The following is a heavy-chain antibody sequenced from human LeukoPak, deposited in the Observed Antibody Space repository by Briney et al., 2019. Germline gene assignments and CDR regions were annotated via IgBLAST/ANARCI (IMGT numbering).Heavy chain of an antibody. CDR2: IGSGGDT. J-gene: IGHJ4*02. CDR3: PRGVPGGLDY. CDR1: GFSFSNYD. Sequence: PGGSLRLSCAASGFSFSNYDMHWVRQVTGKGLEWVSGIGSGGDTNYLGSVKGRFTISRENAKNSLYLQMNSLRAGDTAVYFCPRGVPGGLDYWGQGTLVTVSS. D-gene: IGHD3-10*01. V-gene: IGHV3-13*04.